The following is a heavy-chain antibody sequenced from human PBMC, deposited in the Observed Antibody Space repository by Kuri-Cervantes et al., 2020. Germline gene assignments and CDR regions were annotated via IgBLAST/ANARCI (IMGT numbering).Heavy chain of an antibody. CDR2: IKQDGSEK. J-gene: IGHJ6*02. V-gene: IGHV3-7*01. CDR1: GFTFSSYG. Sequence: LSLTCAASGFTFSSYGMSWVRQAAGKGLEWVANIKQDGSEKSYVDSVKGRFTISSDNAKNSLYLQMNSLRAEDTAVYYCARVPTGRMVDVWGQGTTVTVSS. D-gene: IGHD1-14*01. CDR3: ARVPTGRMVDV.